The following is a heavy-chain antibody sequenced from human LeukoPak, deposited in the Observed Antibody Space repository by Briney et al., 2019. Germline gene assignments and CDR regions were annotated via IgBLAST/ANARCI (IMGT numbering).Heavy chain of an antibody. Sequence: GASVKVSCKASGYTFTGYHMQWVRQAPGQGLEWMGWINPNSGGTKYAQKFQGRVTMTRDTSISTAYMELSRLRSDDTAVYYCARAEGFLYDSSGYYSGFDPWGQGTLVTVSS. CDR3: ARAEGFLYDSSGYYSGFDP. J-gene: IGHJ5*02. CDR1: GYTFTGYH. CDR2: INPNSGGT. V-gene: IGHV1-2*02. D-gene: IGHD3-22*01.